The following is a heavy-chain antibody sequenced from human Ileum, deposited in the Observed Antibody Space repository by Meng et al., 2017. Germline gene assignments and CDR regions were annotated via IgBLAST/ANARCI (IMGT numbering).Heavy chain of an antibody. CDR3: ARGREQQLVRGIGY. CDR2: INHSGNT. Sequence: QVERRELGSGLLKPSETMSLTCAVYGGSFSGYYCSWLRQPPGKGLEWIGEINHSGNTNYNPSLKSRVTLSLDTSKHHFSLNLTSDTAADTAVYYCARGREQQLVRGIGYWGQGTLVTVSS. CDR1: GGSFSGYY. J-gene: IGHJ4*02. V-gene: IGHV4-34*01. D-gene: IGHD6-6*01.